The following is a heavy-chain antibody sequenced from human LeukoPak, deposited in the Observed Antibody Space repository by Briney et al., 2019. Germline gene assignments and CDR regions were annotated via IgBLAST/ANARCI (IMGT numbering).Heavy chain of an antibody. CDR2: IYNSGST. V-gene: IGHV4-38-2*02. D-gene: IGHD2-15*01. J-gene: IGHJ5*02. Sequence: PSETLSLTCTVSGYSISSGYYWGWIRQPPGQGLGWIGIIYNSGSTYYNPSLKSRVTISVDTSKNQFSLKLSSVTAADTAVYYCARDKYCSGGSCYSNTNWFDPWGQGTLVTVSS. CDR3: ARDKYCSGGSCYSNTNWFDP. CDR1: GYSISSGYY.